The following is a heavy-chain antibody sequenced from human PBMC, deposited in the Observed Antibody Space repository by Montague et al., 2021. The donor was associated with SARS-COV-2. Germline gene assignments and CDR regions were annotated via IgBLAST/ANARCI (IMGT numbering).Heavy chain of an antibody. Sequence: TLSLTCTVSGGYISSGRYYWSWIRQPAGRGMEWIGRIYASGSTKYNPSLKSRVTISVDTSKNQFSLKVSSVTAADTAVYYCARDLSSGWSYWFDPWGQGTLVTGSS. CDR2: IYASGST. V-gene: IGHV4-61*02. CDR1: GGYISSGRYY. D-gene: IGHD6-13*01. J-gene: IGHJ5*02. CDR3: ARDLSSGWSYWFDP.